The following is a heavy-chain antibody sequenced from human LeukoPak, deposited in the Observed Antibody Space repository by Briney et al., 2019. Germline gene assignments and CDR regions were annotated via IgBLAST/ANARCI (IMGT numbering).Heavy chain of an antibody. CDR3: ARAYDYVWGSYRYTGYYYYGMDV. CDR2: MNPNSGNT. CDR1: GYTFTSYD. D-gene: IGHD3-16*02. J-gene: IGHJ6*02. Sequence: ASVKVSCEASGYTFTSYDINWVRQATGQGLEWMGWMNPNSGNTGYAQKFQGRVTMTRNTSISTAYMELSSLRSEDTAVYYCARAYDYVWGSYRYTGYYYYGMDVWGQGTTVTVSS. V-gene: IGHV1-8*01.